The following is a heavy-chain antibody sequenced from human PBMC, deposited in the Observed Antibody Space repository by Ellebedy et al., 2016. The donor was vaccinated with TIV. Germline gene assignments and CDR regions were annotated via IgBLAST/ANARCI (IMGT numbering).Heavy chain of an antibody. V-gene: IGHV3-7*01. J-gene: IGHJ3*02. CDR2: INQDESQR. D-gene: IGHD4-17*01. CDR3: ATDGSYGDFRSPAHAFET. Sequence: GGSLRLSCVGSGFSFRSYWMSWVRQAPGRGLEWVANINQDESQRYYVDSVEGRFTISRDNTESSLYLQMNSLRAEDTALYYCATDGSYGDFRSPAHAFETWGQGTMVSVSS. CDR1: GFSFRSYW.